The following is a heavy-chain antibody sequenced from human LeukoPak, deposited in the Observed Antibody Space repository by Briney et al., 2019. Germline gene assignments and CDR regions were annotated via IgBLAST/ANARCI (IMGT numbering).Heavy chain of an antibody. CDR1: GFTFSSYA. V-gene: IGHV3-23*01. Sequence: GGSLRLSCAASGFTFSSYAMSWVRQARGKGLECGSAISGSGGSTYYADSVKGRFTISRDNSTNTLYLQMSSLSAEDTAVYSCAKAAWSSGWYPGYWGQGTLVTVSS. CDR2: ISGSGGST. CDR3: AKAAWSSGWYPGY. J-gene: IGHJ4*02. D-gene: IGHD6-19*01.